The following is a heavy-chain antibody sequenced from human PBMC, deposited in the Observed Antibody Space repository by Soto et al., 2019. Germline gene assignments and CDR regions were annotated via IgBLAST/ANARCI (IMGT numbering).Heavy chain of an antibody. V-gene: IGHV4-34*01. CDR3: ARGRGGWYRMPDPYYYYGMDV. Sequence: SETLSLTCAVYGGSFSGYYWSWIRQPPGKGLEWIGEINHSGSTNYNPSLKSRVTISVDTSKNQFSLKLSSVTAADTAVYYCARGRGGWYRMPDPYYYYGMDVWGQGTTVTVSS. CDR1: GGSFSGYY. J-gene: IGHJ6*02. CDR2: INHSGST. D-gene: IGHD6-19*01.